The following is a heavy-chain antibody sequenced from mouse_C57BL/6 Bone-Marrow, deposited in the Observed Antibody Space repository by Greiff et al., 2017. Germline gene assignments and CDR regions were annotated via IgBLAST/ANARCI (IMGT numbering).Heavy chain of an antibody. V-gene: IGHV5-4*01. J-gene: IGHJ4*01. CDR3: ARGGVDY. Sequence: VQLKESGGGLVKPGGSLKLSCAASGFTFSSYAMSWVRQTPEKRLEWVATISDGGSYTYYPDNVKGRFTISRDNAKNNLYLQMSHLKSEDTAMYYCARGGVDYWGQGTSVTVSS. CDR2: ISDGGSYT. CDR1: GFTFSSYA.